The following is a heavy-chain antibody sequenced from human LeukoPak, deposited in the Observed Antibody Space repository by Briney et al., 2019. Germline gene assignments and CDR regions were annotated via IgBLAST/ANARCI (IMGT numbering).Heavy chain of an antibody. Sequence: QPGGSLRLSCAASGFTFSSYGLHWVRQAPGKGLEWVAFIRFDGSNKYHADSVKGRFTISRDNAKNTLYLQMNSLRAEDTAVYYCAKADYGDSQAPYAGGQGTLVTVSS. CDR2: IRFDGSNK. D-gene: IGHD4-17*01. CDR1: GFTFSSYG. V-gene: IGHV3-30*02. CDR3: AKADYGDSQAPYA. J-gene: IGHJ4*02.